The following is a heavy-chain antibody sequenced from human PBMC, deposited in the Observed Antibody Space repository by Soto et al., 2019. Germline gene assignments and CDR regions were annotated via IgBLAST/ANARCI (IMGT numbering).Heavy chain of an antibody. CDR1: GISIDNNY. D-gene: IGHD2-2*02. CDR2: ILYGGSS. J-gene: IGHJ4*01. Sequence: SETLSLNCSVSGISIDNNYWTWIRQTPGKGLEWIGYILYGGSSNFNPSLKSRVTMSVDTSKSQSSLSLSSVTAADTSVYYCARVAISTKIEYWVRGILVTISS. CDR3: ARVAISTKIEY. V-gene: IGHV4-59*01.